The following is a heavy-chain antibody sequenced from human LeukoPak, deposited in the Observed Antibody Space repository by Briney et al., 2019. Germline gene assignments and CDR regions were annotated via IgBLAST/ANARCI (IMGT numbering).Heavy chain of an antibody. CDR2: TYYKSKWYN. V-gene: IGHV6-1*01. Sequence: SQTLSLTCAISGDSVSSNSAAWNWIRQSPSRGLEWLGRTYYKSKWYNDYAVSVKSRITINPDTSKNQFSLQLNSVTPEDTAVYYCARSLLWFGKLNGFDYWGQGTLVTVSS. J-gene: IGHJ4*02. D-gene: IGHD3-10*01. CDR3: ARSLLWFGKLNGFDY. CDR1: GDSVSSNSAA.